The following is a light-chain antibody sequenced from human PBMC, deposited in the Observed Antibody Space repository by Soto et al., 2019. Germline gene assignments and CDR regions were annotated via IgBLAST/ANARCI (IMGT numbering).Light chain of an antibody. CDR2: GAS. Sequence: EIVMTQSPDTLSVSPGERATLSCRASQSVTTNLAWYQQKAGQAPRLLIYGASTRATGIPARFSGSGSGTEFTLTISRLEPEDFAVYYCQQYGSSPLTFGQGTKVEIK. CDR3: QQYGSSPLT. V-gene: IGKV3-15*01. J-gene: IGKJ1*01. CDR1: QSVTTN.